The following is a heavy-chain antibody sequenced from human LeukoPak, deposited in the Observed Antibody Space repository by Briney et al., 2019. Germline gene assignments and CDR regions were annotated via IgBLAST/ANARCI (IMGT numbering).Heavy chain of an antibody. J-gene: IGHJ6*02. CDR1: GFTFSSYA. CDR3: AKDSFVVEPPAIYGMDV. Sequence: PGGSLSLSCAASGFTFSSYAMSWVRQSPGKGLEWVSAISGSTDSTYYEDSVKGRFTISRDNSKNMLYLQMNSLRVEDTAVYYCAKDSFVVEPPAIYGMDVWGQGTTVTVS. CDR2: ISGSTDST. D-gene: IGHD2-2*01. V-gene: IGHV3-23*01.